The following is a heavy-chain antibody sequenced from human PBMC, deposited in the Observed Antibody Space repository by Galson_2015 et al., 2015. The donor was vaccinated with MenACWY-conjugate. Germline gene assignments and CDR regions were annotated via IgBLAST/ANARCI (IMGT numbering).Heavy chain of an antibody. CDR2: VYSDGST. J-gene: IGHJ6*02. CDR1: GFTVSSSC. V-gene: IGHV3-53*01. Sequence: SLRLCCAVSGFTVSSSCMTWVRQAAGKGLEWVSVVYSDGSTYNADSVKGWFTISRDNSKNTVFLQMTSLRAEYTAMYYCARDSRATTVWGLNKRKTIDYYYGMDVWGQGTTVIVSS. CDR3: ARDSRATTVWGLNKRKTIDYYYGMDV. D-gene: IGHD3-10*01.